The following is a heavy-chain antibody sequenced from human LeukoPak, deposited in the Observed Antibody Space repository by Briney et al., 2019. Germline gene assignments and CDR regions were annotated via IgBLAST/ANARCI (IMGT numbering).Heavy chain of an antibody. D-gene: IGHD3-10*01. CDR3: ARVEFSPRYAMVV. V-gene: IGHV1-2*02. CDR1: GYTFTGYY. Sequence: VASVKVSCKASGYTFTGYYMHWVRQAPGQGLEWMGWINPNSGGTNYAQKFQGRVTMTRDTSISTAYMELSSLRSDDTAVYYCARVEFSPRYAMVVWGQGTTVTVSS. CDR2: INPNSGGT. J-gene: IGHJ6*02.